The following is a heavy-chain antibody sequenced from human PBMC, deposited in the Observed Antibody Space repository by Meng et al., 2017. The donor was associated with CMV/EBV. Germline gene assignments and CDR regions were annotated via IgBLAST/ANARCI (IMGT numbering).Heavy chain of an antibody. CDR3: ASADDIGMDY. J-gene: IGHJ4*02. Sequence: VQLVQTGAEVKKPGSSVKVSCRASGGTFSSYAISWGGQAPGQVLEWMGGISHIFGTANYAQKFQGRVTITADESTSTAYMELSSLRSEDTAVHYCASADDIGMDYWGQGTLVTVSS. CDR2: ISHIFGTA. CDR1: GGTFSSYA. V-gene: IGHV1-69*12. D-gene: IGHD3-9*01.